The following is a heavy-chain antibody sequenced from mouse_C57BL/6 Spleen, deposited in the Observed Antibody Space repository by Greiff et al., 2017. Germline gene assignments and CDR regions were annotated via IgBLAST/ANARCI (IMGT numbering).Heavy chain of an antibody. Sequence: QVQLKESGAELVKPGASVKISCKASGYALSSYWMNWVKQRPGKGLEWIGQIYPGDGDTNYNGKFKGKATLTADKSCSTAYMQLSSLTAEDAAVYCCAGYGSREDAMDYWGQGTSVTVSS. CDR3: AGYGSREDAMDY. D-gene: IGHD1-1*01. CDR1: GYALSSYW. J-gene: IGHJ4*01. CDR2: IYPGDGDT. V-gene: IGHV1-80*01.